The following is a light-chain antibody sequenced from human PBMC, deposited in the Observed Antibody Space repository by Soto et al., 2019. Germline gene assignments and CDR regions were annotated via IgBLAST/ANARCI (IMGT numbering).Light chain of an antibody. CDR1: QSVSSSY. CDR2: GAS. V-gene: IGKV3-20*01. Sequence: EIVLTQSPGTLSLSPGERATLSCRASQSVSSSYLAWYQQKPGQAPRLLIYGASSRATGIPDRFSGSGSGTDFTLTISRLEPEDFAGYYCQQYGSSPRGTFGQGSKV. CDR3: QQYGSSPRGT. J-gene: IGKJ1*01.